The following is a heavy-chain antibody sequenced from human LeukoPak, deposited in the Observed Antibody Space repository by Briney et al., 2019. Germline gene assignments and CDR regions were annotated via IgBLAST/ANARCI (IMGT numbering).Heavy chain of an antibody. J-gene: IGHJ6*03. V-gene: IGHV3-33*01. D-gene: IGHD6-6*01. CDR1: GFTFSSYG. Sequence: AGGSLRLSCAASGFTFSSYGMHWVRQAPGKGLEWVAVIWYDGSNKYYADSVKGRFTISRDNSKNTLYLQMNSLRAEDTAVYYCAREGIAARRGSYYYYYYMDVWGKGTTVTVSS. CDR3: AREGIAARRGSYYYYYYMDV. CDR2: IWYDGSNK.